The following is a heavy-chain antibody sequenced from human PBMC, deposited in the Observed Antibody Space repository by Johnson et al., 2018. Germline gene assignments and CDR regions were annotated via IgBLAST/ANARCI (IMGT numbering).Heavy chain of an antibody. CDR2: IMWNSGRI. CDR1: GFTFDEYA. D-gene: IGHD4/OR15-4a*01. CDR3: AKDIGYGDPEAMDV. J-gene: IGHJ6*02. V-gene: IGHV3-9*01. Sequence: VQSGRSLRLSCAASGFTFDEYAMHWVRQAPGKGLERVSGIMWNSGRIAYADSVKGRFTISRDNAKNSLYLQMNSLKPEDTALYYCAKDIGYGDPEAMDVWGQGSTVTVSS.